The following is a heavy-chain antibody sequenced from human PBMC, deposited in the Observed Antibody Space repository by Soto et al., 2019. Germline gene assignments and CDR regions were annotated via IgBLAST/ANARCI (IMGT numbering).Heavy chain of an antibody. V-gene: IGHV3-15*07. J-gene: IGHJ4*02. CDR3: TTAYFDWLSRPTFFDY. D-gene: IGHD3-9*01. Sequence: PGGSKRVSCAAAGFNFRNAGRNWVRQNTGKGLEWVGRIKSKTDGGTTDYAAPVKGRFTISRDDSKNTLYLQMNSLKTEDTAVYYCTTAYFDWLSRPTFFDYWGQGTLVTVSS. CDR1: GFNFRNAG. CDR2: IKSKTDGGTT.